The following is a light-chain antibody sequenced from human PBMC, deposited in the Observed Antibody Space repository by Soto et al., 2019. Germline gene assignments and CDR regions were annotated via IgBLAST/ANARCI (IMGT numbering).Light chain of an antibody. CDR3: QQSYSSPPT. CDR2: AAS. CDR1: QSISSY. V-gene: IGKV1-39*01. Sequence: DIQMTQSPSSLSASVGDRVTITCRASQSISSYLNWYQQKPGKAPKLLIYAASSLQSGVPSRFSGSGSGTDFTLTISSLQPDDFATYYCQQSYSSPPTFGLGTKVEI. J-gene: IGKJ1*01.